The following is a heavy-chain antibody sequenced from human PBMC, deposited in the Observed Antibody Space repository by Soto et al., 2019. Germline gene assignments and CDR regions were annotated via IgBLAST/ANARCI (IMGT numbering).Heavy chain of an antibody. J-gene: IGHJ3*02. D-gene: IGHD3-22*01. V-gene: IGHV3-48*02. CDR1: AFTFSTCS. Sequence: EVQLVESGGGWVQPGGSLRLSCAASAFTFSTCSMNWVRQAPGKGLEWVSYISSSSITIYYADSVKGRFTISRDNAQNSLYLQMNSLRDEDTAVYYCARTGPRSSGYYRDAFDIWGQGTMVTVSS. CDR2: ISSSSITI. CDR3: ARTGPRSSGYYRDAFDI.